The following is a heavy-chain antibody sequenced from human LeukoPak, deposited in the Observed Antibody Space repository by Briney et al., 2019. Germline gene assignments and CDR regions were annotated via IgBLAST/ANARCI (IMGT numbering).Heavy chain of an antibody. CDR3: ARAVADSY. V-gene: IGHV4-59*11. Sequence: SETLSLTCTVSGGSISSHYWSWIRQPPGKGLEWIGYIYYSGSTNYNPSLKSRVTISVDTSKNQFSLKLSSVTAADTAVYYCARAVADSYWGQGTLVTVSS. CDR2: IYYSGST. D-gene: IGHD6-19*01. CDR1: GGSISSHY. J-gene: IGHJ4*02.